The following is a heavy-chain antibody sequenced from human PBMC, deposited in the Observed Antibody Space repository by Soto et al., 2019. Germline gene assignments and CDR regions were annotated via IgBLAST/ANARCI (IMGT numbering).Heavy chain of an antibody. Sequence: ASVKVSCKASGYTFTSYGISWVRQAPGQGLEWMGWISAYNGNTNYAQKLQGRVTMTTDTSTSTAYMELRSLRSDDTAVYYCARNIVVVVAELYGMDVWGQGTTVTVSS. D-gene: IGHD2-15*01. J-gene: IGHJ6*02. CDR2: ISAYNGNT. V-gene: IGHV1-18*01. CDR3: ARNIVVVVAELYGMDV. CDR1: GYTFTSYG.